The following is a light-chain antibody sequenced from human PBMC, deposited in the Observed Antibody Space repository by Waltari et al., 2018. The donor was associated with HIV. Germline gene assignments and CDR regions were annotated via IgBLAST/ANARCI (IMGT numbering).Light chain of an antibody. V-gene: IGLV1-47*01. J-gene: IGLJ2*01. Sequence: QSVLTQSPSASGTPGPRVIISCSGSSSHIGGRNYVNWYQLLPGTAPKLLIYKNKQRPSGVPDRFSGSKSGTSASLAISGLRSEDEADYYCAAWDDSLNGVVFGGGTKLTVL. CDR3: AAWDDSLNGVV. CDR1: SSHIGGRNY. CDR2: KNK.